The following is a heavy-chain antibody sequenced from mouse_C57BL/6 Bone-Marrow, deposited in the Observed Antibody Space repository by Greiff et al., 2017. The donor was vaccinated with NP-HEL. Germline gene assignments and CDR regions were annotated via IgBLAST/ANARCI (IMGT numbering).Heavy chain of an antibody. D-gene: IGHD1-1*01. Sequence: DVKLQESGPGLVKPSQSLSLTCSVTGYSITSGYYWNWIRQFPGNKLEWMGYISYDGSNNYNPSLKNRISITRDTSKNQFFLKLNSVTTEDTATYYCARHYYYGSSYDWFAYWGQGTLVTVSA. V-gene: IGHV3-6*01. J-gene: IGHJ3*01. CDR3: ARHYYYGSSYDWFAY. CDR1: GYSITSGYY. CDR2: ISYDGSN.